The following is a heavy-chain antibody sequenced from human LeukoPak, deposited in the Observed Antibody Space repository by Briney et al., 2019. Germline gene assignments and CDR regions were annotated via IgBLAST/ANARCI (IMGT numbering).Heavy chain of an antibody. CDR1: GFTFSSYG. J-gene: IGHJ4*02. CDR3: ARDERLLSFLK. Sequence: GGSLRLSCAASGFTFSSYGMSWVRQAPGKGLEWVSAISGSGGSTYYADSVKGRFTISRDNSKNTLYLQMNSLRAEDTAVYYCARDERLLSFLKWGQGTLVTVSS. D-gene: IGHD3-3*01. V-gene: IGHV3-23*01. CDR2: ISGSGGST.